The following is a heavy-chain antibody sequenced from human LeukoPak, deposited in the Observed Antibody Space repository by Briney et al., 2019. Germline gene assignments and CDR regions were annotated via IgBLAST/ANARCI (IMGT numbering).Heavy chain of an antibody. J-gene: IGHJ4*02. CDR3: ARHKPTGSYPLEL. CDR1: GGSISGYY. Sequence: NPSETLSLTCTVSGGSISGYYWSWLRQPPGKGLEWIGHIYYSGSTNYNPSLRSRLTISLDTSTSQFSLRLSFVTAADTAVYYCARHKPTGSYPLELWGQGTLVTVSS. D-gene: IGHD3-10*01. V-gene: IGHV4-59*08. CDR2: IYYSGST.